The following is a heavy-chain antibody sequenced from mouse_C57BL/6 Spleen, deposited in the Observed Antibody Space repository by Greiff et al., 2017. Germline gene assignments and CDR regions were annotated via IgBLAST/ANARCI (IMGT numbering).Heavy chain of an antibody. CDR1: GYTFTSYG. J-gene: IGHJ1*03. CDR3: ARSTYYYGSSSNWYFDV. Sequence: VQRVESGAELARPGASVKLSCKASGYTFTSYGISWVKQRTGQGLEWIGEIYPRSGNTYYNEKFKGKATLTADKSSSTAYMELRSLTSEDSAVYFCARSTYYYGSSSNWYFDVWGTGTTVTVSS. V-gene: IGHV1-81*01. D-gene: IGHD1-1*01. CDR2: IYPRSGNT.